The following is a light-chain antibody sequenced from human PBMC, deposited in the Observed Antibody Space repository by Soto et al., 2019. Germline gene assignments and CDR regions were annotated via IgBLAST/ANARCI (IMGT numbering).Light chain of an antibody. CDR3: QQRSDWPPT. CDR1: QSAGSY. V-gene: IGKV3-11*01. CDR2: DTS. J-gene: IGKJ1*01. Sequence: EIVLTQSPATLSLSPGERANLSCRASQSAGSYLAWFQQTPGQAPRLLIYDTSNRATGIPARFSGSGSGTDFTLTISSLETEDFAVYYCQQRSDWPPTFGQGTKVDIK.